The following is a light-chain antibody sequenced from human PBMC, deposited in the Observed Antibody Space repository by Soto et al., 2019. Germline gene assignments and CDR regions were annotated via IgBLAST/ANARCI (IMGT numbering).Light chain of an antibody. Sequence: DIQMTQSPSSLSASVGDRVTITCRTSQSIRSSLNWYQQKPGKAPNLLIYAASRLQSGVPSRFSGSGSGTDFTLTISSLQPADFAPYYCQQSYSTPFTLGPGTKVDIK. CDR2: AAS. CDR3: QQSYSTPFT. J-gene: IGKJ3*01. V-gene: IGKV1-39*01. CDR1: QSIRSS.